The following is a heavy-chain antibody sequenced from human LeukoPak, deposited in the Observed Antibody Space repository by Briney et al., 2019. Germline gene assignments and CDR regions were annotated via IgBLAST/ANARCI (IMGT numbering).Heavy chain of an antibody. Sequence: SETLSLTCTVSGGSISSGDYYWSWIRQPPGKGLEWIGYIYYSGSTYYNPSLKSRVTISVDTSKNQFSLKLSSVTAADTAVYYCARAPSDTVVVVAYYFDYWGQGTLVTVSS. J-gene: IGHJ4*02. CDR1: GGSISSGDYY. V-gene: IGHV4-30-4*01. D-gene: IGHD2-15*01. CDR2: IYYSGST. CDR3: ARAPSDTVVVVAYYFDY.